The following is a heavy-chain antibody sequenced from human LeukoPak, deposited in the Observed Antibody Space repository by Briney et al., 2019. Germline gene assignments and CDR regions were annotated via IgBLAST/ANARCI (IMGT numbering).Heavy chain of an antibody. CDR1: GGTFSSYA. J-gene: IGHJ6*03. V-gene: IGHV1-69*05. D-gene: IGHD3-10*01. CDR3: ARSMVRGVIITIDYYYMDV. CDR2: IIPIFGTA. Sequence: SVKVSCKASGGTFSSYAISWVRQAPGQGLEWMGGIIPIFGTANYARKFQGRVTITTDESTSTAYMELSSLRSEDTAVYYCARSMVRGVIITIDYYYMDVWGKGTTVTVSS.